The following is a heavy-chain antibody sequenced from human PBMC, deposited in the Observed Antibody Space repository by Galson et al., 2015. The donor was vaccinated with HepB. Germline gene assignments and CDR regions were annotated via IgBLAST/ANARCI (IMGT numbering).Heavy chain of an antibody. V-gene: IGHV4-61*01. Sequence: TLSLTCTVSGGSVSSDSYYWSWIRQPPGKGLEWIGYVYYSGSTNYNPSLKGRLTISIDTSKNLFSLKLTSMTTADTAVYYCARDLRGVGAIDAFDIWGQGTMVTVSS. J-gene: IGHJ3*02. CDR3: ARDLRGVGAIDAFDI. CDR2: VYYSGST. D-gene: IGHD1-26*01. CDR1: GGSVSSDSYY.